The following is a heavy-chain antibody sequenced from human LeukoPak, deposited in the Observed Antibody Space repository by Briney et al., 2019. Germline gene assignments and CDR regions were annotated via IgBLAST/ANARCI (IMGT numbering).Heavy chain of an antibody. J-gene: IGHJ6*03. V-gene: IGHV4-38-2*01. D-gene: IGHD2-15*01. Sequence: SETLSLTCAVSGYSISSGYYWGWIRQPPGKGLEWIGSIYHSGSTYYNPSLKSRVTISVDTSKNQFSLKLTSVTAADTAMYYCARVGFCSGGSCYSPSYYYYYYMDVWGKGTTVTVSS. CDR1: GYSISSGYY. CDR3: ARVGFCSGGSCYSPSYYYYYYMDV. CDR2: IYHSGST.